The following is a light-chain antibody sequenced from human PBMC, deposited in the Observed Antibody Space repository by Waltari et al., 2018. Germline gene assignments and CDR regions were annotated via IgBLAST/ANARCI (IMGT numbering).Light chain of an antibody. CDR3: QQSLNTPPT. CDR1: QSISNF. J-gene: IGKJ5*01. Sequence: DIQMTQSPSPLSASVGDRVTIPCRTTQSISNFLNWYQQKSGKAPKLLISAASSLQSGVSSRFSGSGSGTEFTLTINKLQPEDFATYYCQQSLNTPPTFGQGSRLDIK. V-gene: IGKV1-39*01. CDR2: AAS.